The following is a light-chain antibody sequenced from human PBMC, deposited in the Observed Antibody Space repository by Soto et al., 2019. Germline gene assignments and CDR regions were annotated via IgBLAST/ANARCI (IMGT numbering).Light chain of an antibody. Sequence: QTVVTQEPSFSVSPGGTVTLTCGLTSGSVSTRNYPSWYQQITGQAPRTLIYNTDTRSSGVPDRFSGSILGNKAALTITGAQAEDESEYYCILYVGSGINWVFGGGTKLTVL. V-gene: IGLV8-61*01. CDR1: SGSVSTRNY. CDR3: ILYVGSGINWV. CDR2: NTD. J-gene: IGLJ3*02.